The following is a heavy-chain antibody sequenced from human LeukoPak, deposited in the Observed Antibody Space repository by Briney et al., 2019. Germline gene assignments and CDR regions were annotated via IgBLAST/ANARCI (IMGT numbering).Heavy chain of an antibody. D-gene: IGHD6-13*01. V-gene: IGHV1-18*01. CDR2: ISAYNGNT. CDR1: GYTFTSYG. J-gene: IGHJ4*02. Sequence: WASVKVSCKASGYTFTSYGISWVRQAPGQGLEWMGWISAYNGNTNYAQKLQGRVTMTTDTSTSTAYMELRSLRSDDTAVYYCARDLQWFRYSGSRGIDYWGQGTLVTVSS. CDR3: ARDLQWFRYSGSRGIDY.